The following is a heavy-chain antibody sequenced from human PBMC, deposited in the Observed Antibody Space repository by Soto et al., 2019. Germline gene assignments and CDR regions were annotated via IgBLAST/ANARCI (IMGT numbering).Heavy chain of an antibody. Sequence: PGGSLSLSCAASGFTFSDYYMSWIRQAPGKGLEWVSYISSSGSNIYYADSVKGRFTISRDNAKNSLYLQMNSLRAEDTAVYYCARDRPNCSSNSCYYYWGQGTLVTVSS. CDR1: GFTFSDYY. J-gene: IGHJ4*02. CDR2: ISSSGSNI. V-gene: IGHV3-11*04. CDR3: ARDRPNCSSNSCYYY. D-gene: IGHD2-2*01.